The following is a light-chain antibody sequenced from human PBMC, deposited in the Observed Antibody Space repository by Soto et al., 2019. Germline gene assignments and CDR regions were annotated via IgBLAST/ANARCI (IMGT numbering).Light chain of an antibody. Sequence: EIVLTQSPGTLSLSPGERATLSCRASQSVSSNYLAWYQQKSGQAPRLLIYGASNRATGIPDRFSGSGSGTDFTLTISRLEPEDFAVYYCQQRSNWPITFGQGTRLEIK. J-gene: IGKJ5*01. CDR1: QSVSSNY. V-gene: IGKV3D-20*02. CDR2: GAS. CDR3: QQRSNWPIT.